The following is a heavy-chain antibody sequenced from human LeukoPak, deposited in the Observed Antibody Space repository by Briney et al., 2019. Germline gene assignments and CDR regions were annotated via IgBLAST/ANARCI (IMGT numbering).Heavy chain of an antibody. CDR3: ARHYRVGSTNMGTYFDY. Sequence: PSETLSLTCTVSDVSISNYYWSWIRQPPGKGPEWIGYISYSGSANYNPSLKSRVTISADTSKNQFSLKLSSVTAADTAMYYCARHYRVGSTNMGTYFDYWGQGILVTVSS. V-gene: IGHV4-59*08. J-gene: IGHJ4*02. CDR1: DVSISNYY. D-gene: IGHD1-26*01. CDR2: ISYSGSA.